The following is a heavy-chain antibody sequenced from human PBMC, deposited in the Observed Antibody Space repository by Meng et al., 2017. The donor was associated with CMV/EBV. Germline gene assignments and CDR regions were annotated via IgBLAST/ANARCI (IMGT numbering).Heavy chain of an antibody. CDR3: ARDLRVVAARPYANYYGMDV. J-gene: IGHJ6*02. D-gene: IGHD6-6*01. Sequence: ASVKVSCKASGYTFTGYYMHWVRQAPGQGLEWMGWINPNSGGTNYAQKFQGRVTMTRDTSISTAYMELSRLRSDDTAVYYCARDLRVVAARPYANYYGMDVWGQETTVTVSS. V-gene: IGHV1-2*02. CDR2: INPNSGGT. CDR1: GYTFTGYY.